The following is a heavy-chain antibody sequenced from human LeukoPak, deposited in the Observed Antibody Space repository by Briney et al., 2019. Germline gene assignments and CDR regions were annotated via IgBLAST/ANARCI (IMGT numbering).Heavy chain of an antibody. CDR1: GGSFSGYY. D-gene: IGHD7-27*01. CDR3: ASITKATGAIDAFDI. CDR2: INHSGST. Sequence: SETLSLTCTVYGGSFSGYYWSWIRQPPGKGLEWIGEINHSGSTNYNPSLKSRVTISVDTSKNQFSLKLSSVTAADTAVYYCASITKATGAIDAFDIWGQGTMVTVSS. J-gene: IGHJ3*02. V-gene: IGHV4-34*01.